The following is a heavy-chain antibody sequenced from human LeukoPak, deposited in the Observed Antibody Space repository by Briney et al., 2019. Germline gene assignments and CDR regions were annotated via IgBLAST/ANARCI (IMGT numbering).Heavy chain of an antibody. CDR2: MYHSGST. J-gene: IGHJ4*02. V-gene: IGHV4-59*08. CDR1: GGSISSHY. Sequence: PSETLSLTCTVSGGSISSHYWSWIRQPPGKGLEWIGYMYHSGSTNYNPSLKSRVTISVDTSKNQFSLKLSSVTAADTAVYYCARLVGMYVDYWGQGTLVTVSS. CDR3: ARLVGMYVDY.